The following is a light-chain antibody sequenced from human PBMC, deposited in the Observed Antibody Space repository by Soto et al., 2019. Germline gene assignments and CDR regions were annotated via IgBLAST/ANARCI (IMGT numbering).Light chain of an antibody. Sequence: VVLTQSPATLSLSPGERATLSCRTSLSVSVYLDWYQQKPGQAPRLLISDASNRATGIPARFSGSESGTDFTLTISSLEPEDFAVYYCHQRQYWPPITFGQGTRLEIK. CDR2: DAS. V-gene: IGKV3-11*01. J-gene: IGKJ5*01. CDR3: HQRQYWPPIT. CDR1: LSVSVY.